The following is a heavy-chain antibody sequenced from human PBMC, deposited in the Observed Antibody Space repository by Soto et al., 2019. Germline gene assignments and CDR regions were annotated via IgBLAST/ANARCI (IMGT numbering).Heavy chain of an antibody. CDR3: ASLLGITDY. CDR1: GFTFSSYA. D-gene: IGHD1-20*01. J-gene: IGHJ4*02. V-gene: IGHV3-30-3*01. CDR2: ISYDGSNK. Sequence: PVGSLRLSCAVSGFTFSSYAMHWVRQAPGKGLEWVAVISYDGSNKYYADSVKGRFTISRDNSKNTLYLQMNSLRAEDTAVYYCASLLGITDYWGQGTLVTVSS.